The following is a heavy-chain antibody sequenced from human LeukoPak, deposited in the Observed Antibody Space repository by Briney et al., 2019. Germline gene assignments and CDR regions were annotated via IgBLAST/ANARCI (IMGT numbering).Heavy chain of an antibody. V-gene: IGHV4-59*08. D-gene: IGHD6-19*01. Sequence: SETLSLTCSVPGGSISSYYWSSIRQPPGKGLERIGYIYYSGSTNYNPSLKSRVTISVDTSKNQFSLKLSSVTAADTAVYYCAGGLYSSGWLFDYWGQGTLVTVAS. CDR2: IYYSGST. J-gene: IGHJ4*02. CDR3: AGGLYSSGWLFDY. CDR1: GGSISSYY.